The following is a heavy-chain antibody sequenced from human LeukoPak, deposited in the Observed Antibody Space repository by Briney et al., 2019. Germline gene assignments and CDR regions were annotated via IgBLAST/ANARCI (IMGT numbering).Heavy chain of an antibody. V-gene: IGHV4-59*01. D-gene: IGHD1-26*01. CDR1: GGSISSYY. Sequence: PSETLFLTCTVSGGSISSYYWSWIRQPPGKGLEWIGYIYYSGSTNYNPSLKSRVTISVDTSKNQFSLKFYCARGQGATVPQVGKNWFDPWGQGTRVTVSS. CDR2: IYYSGST. J-gene: IGHJ5*02. CDR3: GKNWFDP.